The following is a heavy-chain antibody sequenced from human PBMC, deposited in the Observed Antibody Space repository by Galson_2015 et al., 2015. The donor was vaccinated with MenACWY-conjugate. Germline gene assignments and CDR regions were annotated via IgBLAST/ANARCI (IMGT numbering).Heavy chain of an antibody. Sequence: SLRLSCSASGFTFTAYGMRWVRQAPGRGPVWVSGISRCRSRTVYADSVKGRGSISRDNSKQTLFLQMNSPRGGDTDGYYCVEGRPWLVHWGQGTLVTVSS. CDR3: VEGRPWLVH. D-gene: IGHD6-19*01. CDR1: GFTFTAYG. J-gene: IGHJ4*02. V-gene: IGHV3-23*01. CDR2: ISRCRSRT.